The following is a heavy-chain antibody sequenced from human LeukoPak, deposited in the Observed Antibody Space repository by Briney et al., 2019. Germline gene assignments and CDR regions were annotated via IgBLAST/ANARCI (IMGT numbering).Heavy chain of an antibody. CDR3: AKDDMVRGLDY. J-gene: IGHJ4*02. Sequence: ASVKVSCKASGYTFTSYYMHWVRQAPGQGLEWMGIINPSGGSTSYAQKFQGRVTMTRDTSTSTVYMELSSLRAEDTAVYSCAKDDMVRGLDYWGQGTLVTVSS. V-gene: IGHV1-46*01. D-gene: IGHD3-10*01. CDR1: GYTFTSYY. CDR2: INPSGGST.